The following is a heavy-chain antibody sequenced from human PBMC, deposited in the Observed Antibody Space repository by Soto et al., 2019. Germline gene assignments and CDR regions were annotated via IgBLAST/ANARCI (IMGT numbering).Heavy chain of an antibody. CDR3: ARDQGGTYYDYVWGSYRPASFDY. D-gene: IGHD3-16*02. V-gene: IGHV1-3*01. Sequence: QVQLVQSGAEVKKPGASVKVSCKASGYTFTSYAMHWVRQAPGQRLEWMGWINAGNGNTKYSQKFQGRVTITRDTTAGTAFMELSSLRSEDTAVYYCARDQGGTYYDYVWGSYRPASFDYWGQGTLVTVSS. CDR1: GYTFTSYA. CDR2: INAGNGNT. J-gene: IGHJ4*02.